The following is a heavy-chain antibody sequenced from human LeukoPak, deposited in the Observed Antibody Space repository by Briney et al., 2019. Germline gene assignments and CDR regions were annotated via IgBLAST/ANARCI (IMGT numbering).Heavy chain of an antibody. CDR1: GGSISSYY. Sequence: SETLSLTCTVSGGSISSYYWSWIRQPPGKGLEWIGYIYYSGSTNYNPSLKSRVTISVDTSKNQFSLKLSSVTAADTAVYYCARVVGDCSSTSCYWEELDIGFDYWGQGTLVTVSS. CDR3: ARVVGDCSSTSCYWEELDIGFDY. D-gene: IGHD2-2*01. J-gene: IGHJ4*02. CDR2: IYYSGST. V-gene: IGHV4-59*01.